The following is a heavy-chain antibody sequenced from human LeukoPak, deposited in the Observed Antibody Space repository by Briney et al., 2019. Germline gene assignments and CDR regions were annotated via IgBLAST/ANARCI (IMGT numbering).Heavy chain of an antibody. CDR3: AKDRGGYSGYDFDY. Sequence: GGSLRLSCATSGFTFRSYWMSWVRQAPGKGLEWVANIKQDGSEKYYVDSVKGRFTISRDNAKNSLYLQMNSLRAEDTAVYYCAKDRGGYSGYDFDYWGQGTLVTVSS. CDR1: GFTFRSYW. CDR2: IKQDGSEK. V-gene: IGHV3-7*03. D-gene: IGHD5-12*01. J-gene: IGHJ4*02.